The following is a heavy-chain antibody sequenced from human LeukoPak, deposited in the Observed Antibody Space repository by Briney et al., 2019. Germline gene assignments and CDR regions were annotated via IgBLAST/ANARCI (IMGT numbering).Heavy chain of an antibody. D-gene: IGHD1-26*01. V-gene: IGHV1-8*01. CDR3: ARGSRGVIVGAGDY. CDR1: GYTFTSYD. Sequence: ASVKVSCKASGYTFTSYDINWVRQATGQGLEWMGWMNPNSGNTGYAQKFQGRVTMTRNTSISTAYMELSRLRTEDTAVYYCARGSRGVIVGAGDYWGQGTLVTVSS. CDR2: MNPNSGNT. J-gene: IGHJ4*02.